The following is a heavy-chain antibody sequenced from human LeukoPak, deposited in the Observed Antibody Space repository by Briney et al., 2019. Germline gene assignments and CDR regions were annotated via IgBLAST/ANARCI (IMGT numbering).Heavy chain of an antibody. Sequence: ASVKVSCKASGYTFTGYYMHWVRQAPGQGLEWMGWISAYNGNTNYAQKLQGRVTMTTDTSTSTAYMELRSLRSDDTAVYYCARDQSLPTNWGQGTLVTVSS. CDR1: GYTFTGYY. CDR3: ARDQSLPTN. J-gene: IGHJ4*02. CDR2: ISAYNGNT. V-gene: IGHV1-18*04. D-gene: IGHD5-12*01.